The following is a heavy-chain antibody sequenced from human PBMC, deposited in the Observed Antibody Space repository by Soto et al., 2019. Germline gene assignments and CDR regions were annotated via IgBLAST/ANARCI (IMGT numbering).Heavy chain of an antibody. V-gene: IGHV1-69*13. CDR2: IIPIFGTA. J-gene: IGHJ4*02. D-gene: IGHD1-26*01. CDR3: ARAQYSGSYPTQLMGGPRYFDY. Sequence: XSVKVSCKASGGTFSSYAISWVRQAPGQGLEWMGGIIPIFGTANYAQKFQGRVTITADESTSTAYMELSSLRSEDTAVYYCARAQYSGSYPTQLMGGPRYFDYWGQGTLVTVSS. CDR1: GGTFSSYA.